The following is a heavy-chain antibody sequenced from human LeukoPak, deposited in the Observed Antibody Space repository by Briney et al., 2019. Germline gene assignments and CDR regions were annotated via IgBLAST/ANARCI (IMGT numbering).Heavy chain of an antibody. CDR3: ARCIVVIPVVRGGGYYGMDV. CDR1: GFTFNIYS. J-gene: IGHJ6*02. CDR2: ISPDGSSE. D-gene: IGHD2-2*01. Sequence: GGSLRLSCAASGFTFNIYSMHWVRQAPGKGLEWVAVISPDGSSENYADSVRGRFTISRDNAKKTLYLQLNSLRPEDTAVYYCARCIVVIPVVRGGGYYGMDVWGQGTTVTVSS. V-gene: IGHV3-30*04.